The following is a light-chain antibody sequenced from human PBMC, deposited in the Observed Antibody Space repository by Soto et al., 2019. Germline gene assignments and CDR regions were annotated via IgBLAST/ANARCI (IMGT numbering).Light chain of an antibody. CDR3: QQSHSIPWT. CDR1: LTISSY. J-gene: IGKJ1*01. V-gene: IGKV1-39*01. CDR2: AAS. Sequence: DIQMTQSPSSLSAFVGDRVTITCRASLTISSYLNWYQQKSGKAPKLLISAASSLESGVPPRFSGSGSGTDFTLTITSLQPEDFDTYYCQQSHSIPWTFGQGTKVDIK.